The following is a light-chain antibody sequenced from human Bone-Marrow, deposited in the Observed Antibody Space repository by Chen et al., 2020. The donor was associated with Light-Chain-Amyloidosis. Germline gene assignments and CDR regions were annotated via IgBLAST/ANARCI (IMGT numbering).Light chain of an antibody. Sequence: QSALTQPASVSGSPGQSITISGTGTSSDVGGANHVSWYQPHPDKAPKLMIYEVTNRPSWVPDRFSGSKSDNTASLTISGLQTEDEADYFCSSYTITNTLVFGSGTRVTVL. CDR2: EVT. V-gene: IGLV2-14*01. CDR1: SSDVGGANH. CDR3: SSYTITNTLV. J-gene: IGLJ1*01.